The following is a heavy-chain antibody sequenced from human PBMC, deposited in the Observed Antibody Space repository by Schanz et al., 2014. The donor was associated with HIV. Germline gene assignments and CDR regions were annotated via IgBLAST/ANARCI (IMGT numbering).Heavy chain of an antibody. Sequence: EGQLLDSGGGLAQPGRSLRLSCAPSGLTFSNYARSRARQAPGKGVEWCSGISGNGGSTYHADSVKGRFTISRDNSKNTLYLQMNSLRAEDTAVYYCTKEVPPDVWGQGTTVTVSS. J-gene: IGHJ6*02. V-gene: IGHV3-23*01. D-gene: IGHD1-1*01. CDR2: ISGNGGST. CDR1: GLTFSNYA. CDR3: TKEVPPDV.